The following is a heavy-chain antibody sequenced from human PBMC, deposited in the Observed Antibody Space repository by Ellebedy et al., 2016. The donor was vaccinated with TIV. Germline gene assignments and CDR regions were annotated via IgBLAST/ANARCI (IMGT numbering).Heavy chain of an antibody. J-gene: IGHJ2*01. CDR2: SGTAGNT. CDR1: GFTLSNYD. V-gene: IGHV3-13*01. D-gene: IGHD6-13*01. CDR3: VRYRVASTGNYWSFDL. Sequence: GESLKISCAASGFTLSNYDMHWVRQRTGKGLEWVSFSGTAGNTYFSDSVKGRFTVSREDARNSLYLQMNSLRAGDTAVYYCVRYRVASTGNYWSFDLWGRGTLVSVSS.